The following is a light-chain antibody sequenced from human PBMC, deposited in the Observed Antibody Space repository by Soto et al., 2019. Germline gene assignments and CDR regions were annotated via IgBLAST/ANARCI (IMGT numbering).Light chain of an antibody. CDR2: DAS. CDR1: QSVSSY. CDR3: QQRSNWPLMYT. V-gene: IGKV3-11*01. Sequence: EIVLTQSPATLSLSPGERATLSCRASQSVSSYLAWYQQKPGQAPRLLIYDASNRATSIPARFSGSGSGTDFTLTISSLEPEDFAFYYCQQRSNWPLMYTFGQGTKLEIK. J-gene: IGKJ2*01.